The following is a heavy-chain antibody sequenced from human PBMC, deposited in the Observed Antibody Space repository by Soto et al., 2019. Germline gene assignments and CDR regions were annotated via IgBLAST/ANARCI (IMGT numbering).Heavy chain of an antibody. D-gene: IGHD5-12*01. J-gene: IGHJ4*02. CDR2: VAQNSYS. Sequence: QVQLQESGPGLMEPSGTLSLTCTVSSGSISSSNWWSWARQPPGKGLAWIGEVAQNSYSHPPSSLKSRVTVSIDKSRNQFSLRLTSVTAADTAVYYCARNRYDGYDFDSWGQGTLVVVSP. V-gene: IGHV4-4*02. CDR3: ARNRYDGYDFDS. CDR1: SGSISSSNW.